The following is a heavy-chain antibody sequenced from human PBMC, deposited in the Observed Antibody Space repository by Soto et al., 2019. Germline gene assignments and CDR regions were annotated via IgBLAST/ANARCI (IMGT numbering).Heavy chain of an antibody. D-gene: IGHD2-15*01. CDR3: ARDGVLCDGGRCSVRASHV. Sequence: GGSLRLSCAASGFTVSSKYMTWVRQAPGKGLEWVSLIQSGGTTYYADSVKGRFTISRDTSENTLHLQMDSLRVEDTAVYYCARDGVLCDGGRCSVRASHVWGKANTVTVCS. J-gene: IGHJ6*03. CDR1: GFTVSSKY. CDR2: IQSGGTT. V-gene: IGHV3-66*01.